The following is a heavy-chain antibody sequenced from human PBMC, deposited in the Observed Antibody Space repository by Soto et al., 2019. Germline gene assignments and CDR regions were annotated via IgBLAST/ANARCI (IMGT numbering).Heavy chain of an antibody. CDR2: VCNSGST. Sequence: SETLSLTCTVSGGSIRSYCWTWIRQPPGEGLEWIGCVCNSGSTNYNPSLESRVTISVDKYKNQFSLKLMSLSAADTAVYYCGRLEGLARISYYLDYWGQGALVTVSS. V-gene: IGHV4-4*08. J-gene: IGHJ4*02. CDR3: GRLEGLARISYYLDY. CDR1: GGSIRSYC. D-gene: IGHD3-9*01.